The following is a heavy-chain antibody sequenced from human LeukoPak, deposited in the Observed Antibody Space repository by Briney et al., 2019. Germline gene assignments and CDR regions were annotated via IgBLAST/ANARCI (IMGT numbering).Heavy chain of an antibody. J-gene: IGHJ5*02. CDR3: ARVWFGELLTGSWFDP. CDR2: MNPNRGNT. CDR1: GYTFTSSN. V-gene: IGHV1-8*02. D-gene: IGHD3-10*01. Sequence: ASLKVSCKASGYTFTSSNTNWVRQATGQRLEWMGWMNPNRGNTGYAQKFQGRVTMTRDMSTSTVYVELSSLRSEDTAVYYCARVWFGELLTGSWFDPWGQGTLVTVSS.